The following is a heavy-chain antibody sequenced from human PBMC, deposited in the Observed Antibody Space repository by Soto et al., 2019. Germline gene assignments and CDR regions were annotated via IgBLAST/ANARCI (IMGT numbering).Heavy chain of an antibody. D-gene: IGHD2-8*01. CDR1: GDSLSSGGYY. Sequence: QVRLQESGPGLVRPSQTLSLTCTVSGDSLSSGGYYCSWIRQLPGKGLEWIGFIYYSGSTFYNPSLRSRVTMSADAPKNQISLKLSSVTAADTAVYYCAKTKTPHVRNGMDVWGQGTTVTVSS. CDR3: AKTKTPHVRNGMDV. CDR2: IYYSGST. V-gene: IGHV4-31*04. J-gene: IGHJ6*02.